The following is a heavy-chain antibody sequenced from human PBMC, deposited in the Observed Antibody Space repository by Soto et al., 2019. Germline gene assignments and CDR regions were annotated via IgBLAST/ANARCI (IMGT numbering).Heavy chain of an antibody. CDR2: IWYDGSNK. CDR3: ARSNYDSSGYYDAFDI. V-gene: IGHV3-33*01. D-gene: IGHD3-22*01. J-gene: IGHJ3*02. Sequence: GGSLRLSCAASGFTFSSYGMHWVRQAPGKGLEWVAVIWYDGSNKYYADSVKGRFTISRDNSKNTLYLQMNSLRAEDTAVYYCARSNYDSSGYYDAFDIWGQGTMVTVSS. CDR1: GFTFSSYG.